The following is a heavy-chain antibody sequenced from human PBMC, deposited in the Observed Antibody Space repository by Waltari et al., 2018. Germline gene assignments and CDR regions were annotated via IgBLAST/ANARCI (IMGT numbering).Heavy chain of an antibody. J-gene: IGHJ3*02. Sequence: QVQPVQSGAEVKKPGSSVKVSCKASGGTFSSYAISWVRQAPGQGLEWMGGIIPIFGTANYAQKFQGRVTITTDESTSTAYMELSSLRSEDTAVYYCARGAAGMGLETGDDAFDIWGQGTMVTVSS. CDR2: IIPIFGTA. V-gene: IGHV1-69*05. CDR3: ARGAAGMGLETGDDAFDI. CDR1: GGTFSSYA. D-gene: IGHD6-13*01.